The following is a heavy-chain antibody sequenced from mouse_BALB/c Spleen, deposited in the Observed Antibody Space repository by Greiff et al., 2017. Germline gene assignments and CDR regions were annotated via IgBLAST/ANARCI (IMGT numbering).Heavy chain of an antibody. CDR2: ISSGGST. D-gene: IGHD2-4*01. J-gene: IGHJ2*01. Sequence: DVKLVESGGGLVKPGGSLKLSCAASGFTFSSYAMSWVRQTPEKRLEWVASISSGGSTYYPDSVKGRFTISRDNARNILYLQMSSLRSEDTAMYYCARNDYDEDYWGQGTTLTVSS. CDR3: ARNDYDEDY. V-gene: IGHV5-6-5*01. CDR1: GFTFSSYA.